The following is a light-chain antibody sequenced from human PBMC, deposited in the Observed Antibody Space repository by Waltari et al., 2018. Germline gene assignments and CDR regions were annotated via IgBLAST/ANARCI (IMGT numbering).Light chain of an antibody. CDR3: QQNYRAPPT. J-gene: IGKJ1*01. CDR1: QSISDY. V-gene: IGKV1-39*01. Sequence: DIQVIQSPSSLSASVRARVTITCRASQSISDYLNGFQVKPGRAPNLLLYAATGLQSGVPSRFNGSRSGAHFTLTISRLRPEDSASYFCQQNYRAPPTFGQGTKVEI. CDR2: AAT.